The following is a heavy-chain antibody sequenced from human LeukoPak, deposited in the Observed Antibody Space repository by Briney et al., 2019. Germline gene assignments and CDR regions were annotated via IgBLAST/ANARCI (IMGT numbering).Heavy chain of an antibody. Sequence: GGSLRLSCAASGFTVSSNYMSWVRQAPGKGLEWDSVIYSGGSTYYADSVKGRFTISRDNSKNTLYLQMNSLRAEDTAVYYCARDAHYYDSSGYHRITDYWGQGTLVTVSS. J-gene: IGHJ4*02. D-gene: IGHD3-22*01. CDR2: IYSGGST. CDR3: ARDAHYYDSSGYHRITDY. V-gene: IGHV3-53*01. CDR1: GFTVSSNY.